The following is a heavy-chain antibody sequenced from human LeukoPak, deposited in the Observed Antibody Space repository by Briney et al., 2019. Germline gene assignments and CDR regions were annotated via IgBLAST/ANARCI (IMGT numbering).Heavy chain of an antibody. J-gene: IGHJ6*02. CDR1: GGSISGYY. Sequence: SETLSLTCTVSGGSISGYYWSWIRQPPGKGLEWIAYIYSSGNTIYNPSLKSRLTMSVDTSKNQLSLKLSSVTAADTAVYYCARLYYYGAGNYSPYYYYGMDVWGQGTTVIVSS. V-gene: IGHV4-59*01. D-gene: IGHD3-10*01. CDR3: ARLYYYGAGNYSPYYYYGMDV. CDR2: IYSSGNT.